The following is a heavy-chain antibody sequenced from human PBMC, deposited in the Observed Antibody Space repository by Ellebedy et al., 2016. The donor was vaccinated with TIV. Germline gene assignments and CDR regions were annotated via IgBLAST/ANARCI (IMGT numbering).Heavy chain of an antibody. D-gene: IGHD3-10*01. V-gene: IGHV1-8*01. CDR3: ARGGFYYGSASYYPFDF. J-gene: IGHJ4*02. Sequence: AASVKVSCKASGYTFTNSDIHWVRQATGQGLEWMGWMNTNSGRTGYAQKFQGRVTMTRNTSITTAYMELSSLRSEDTALYYCARGGFYYGSASYYPFDFWGQGTLITVSS. CDR1: GYTFTNSD. CDR2: MNTNSGRT.